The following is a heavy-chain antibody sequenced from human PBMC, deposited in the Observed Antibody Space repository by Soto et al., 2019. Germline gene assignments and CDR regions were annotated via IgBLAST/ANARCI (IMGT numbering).Heavy chain of an antibody. V-gene: IGHV1-8*02. J-gene: IGHJ4*02. CDR3: AGGNFRY. Sequence: ASVKVSCKASGYNFNTFDIYWVRQATGHGLEWLGWMNPNRGNTGYAQELRGRVTMTRNTSNTTAYMELTSLTSDDTGVYYCAGGNFRYWGQGTLVTVSS. CDR1: GYNFNTFD. CDR2: MNPNRGNT.